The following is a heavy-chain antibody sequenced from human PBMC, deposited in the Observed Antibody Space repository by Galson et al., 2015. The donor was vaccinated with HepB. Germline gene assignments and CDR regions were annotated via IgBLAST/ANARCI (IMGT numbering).Heavy chain of an antibody. J-gene: IGHJ4*02. D-gene: IGHD6-19*01. V-gene: IGHV1-3*01. CDR1: GCTFTSYA. Sequence: SVKVSCKASGCTFTSYAMHWVRQAPGQRLEWMGWINAGSGNTKYSQKFQGRVTITRDTSASTAYMELSSLRSEDTAVYYCARGISSGWYGGEFDYWGQGTLVTVSS. CDR3: ARGISSGWYGGEFDY. CDR2: INAGSGNT.